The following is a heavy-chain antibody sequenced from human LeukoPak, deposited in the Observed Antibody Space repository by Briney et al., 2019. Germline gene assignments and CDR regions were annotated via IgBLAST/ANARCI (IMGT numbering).Heavy chain of an antibody. CDR3: APHTDSGVY. Sequence: GESLRLSCAASGFTFSDAWMSWVRQAPGKGLEWVGRIKSKIDGGTIDYAAPVKGRFTISRDDSANTLYLQMNSLKIEDTAVYYCAPHTDSGVYWGQGTLVTVST. J-gene: IGHJ4*02. V-gene: IGHV3-15*01. CDR1: GFTFSDAW. CDR2: IKSKIDGGTI. D-gene: IGHD7-27*01.